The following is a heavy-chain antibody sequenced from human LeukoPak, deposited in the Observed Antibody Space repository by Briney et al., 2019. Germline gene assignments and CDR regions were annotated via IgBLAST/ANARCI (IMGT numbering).Heavy chain of an antibody. CDR2: ISGSGDPR. CDR1: GFTFSSYI. Sequence: PGGSLRLSCAASGFTFSSYILSWVRQAPGKGLEWVSSISGSGDPRYYADSVKGRFTIPRDNSRDTLYLQMNTLRAEDTAVYFCAKLYLSGPFDYWGQGTPVTVSP. V-gene: IGHV3-23*01. CDR3: AKLYLSGPFDY. D-gene: IGHD2-8*01. J-gene: IGHJ4*02.